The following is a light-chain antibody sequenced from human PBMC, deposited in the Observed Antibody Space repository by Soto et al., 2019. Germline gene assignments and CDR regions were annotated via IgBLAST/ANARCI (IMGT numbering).Light chain of an antibody. Sequence: EVVLTQSPGTLSLSPGERATLSCRASQSVISNYLAWYQQKPGQAPRLLIYGASSRATGIPGRFSGSGSGTDFTLTISRPEPEDFAVYYCQQYGSSSGTLGQGTKVEIK. CDR1: QSVISNY. J-gene: IGKJ1*01. CDR3: QQYGSSSGT. CDR2: GAS. V-gene: IGKV3-20*01.